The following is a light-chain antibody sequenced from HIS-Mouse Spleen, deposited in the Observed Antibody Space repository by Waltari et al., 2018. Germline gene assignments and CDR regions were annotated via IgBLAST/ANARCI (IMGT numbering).Light chain of an antibody. Sequence: DIQLTQSPSFLSASVGDRVTITCRASQGISSYLAWYQQKPGKAPKLLIYAASTLQSGVPSNFSCSGSGTEFTPTISSLQPEDFATYYCQQLNRYPEPCGQGTKV. CDR3: QQLNRYPEP. J-gene: IGKJ1*01. CDR1: QGISSY. CDR2: AAS. V-gene: IGKV1-9*01.